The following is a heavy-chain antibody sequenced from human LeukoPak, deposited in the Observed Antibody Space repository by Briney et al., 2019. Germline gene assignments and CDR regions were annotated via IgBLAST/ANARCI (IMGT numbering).Heavy chain of an antibody. CDR3: ARGLVAGDILTGYRYYFDY. V-gene: IGHV4-39*07. CDR2: IYYSGST. Sequence: PSETLSLTCTVSGGSISSSSYYWGWIRQPPGKGLEWIGSIYYSGSTYYNPSLKSRVTISVDTSKNQFSLKLSSVTAADTAVYYCARGLVAGDILTGYRYYFDYWGQGTLVTVSS. CDR1: GGSISSSSYY. D-gene: IGHD3-9*01. J-gene: IGHJ4*02.